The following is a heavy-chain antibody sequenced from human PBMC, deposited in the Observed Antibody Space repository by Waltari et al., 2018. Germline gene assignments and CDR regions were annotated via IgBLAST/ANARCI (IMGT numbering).Heavy chain of an antibody. CDR3: AREPSPDSSGYFYYYMDV. CDR2: INSDGSGT. V-gene: IGHV3-74*01. Sequence: EVQLVESGGGLVQPGGSLRLSCAASGFTFSRYWMHWVRQDPGKGLVWVSRINSDGSGTIYADSVKGRFTISRDNAKNTLYLQLNSLRVEDTAVYYCAREPSPDSSGYFYYYMDVWGKGTTVTVSS. J-gene: IGHJ6*03. D-gene: IGHD3-22*01. CDR1: GFTFSRYW.